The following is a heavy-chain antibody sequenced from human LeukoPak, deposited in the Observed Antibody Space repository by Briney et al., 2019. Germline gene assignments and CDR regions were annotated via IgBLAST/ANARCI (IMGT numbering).Heavy chain of an antibody. V-gene: IGHV1-2*02. J-gene: IGHJ4*02. CDR3: ARVGAYSGTYFPY. CDR1: GYTLTELS. Sequence: ASVKVSCKVSGYTLTELSVHWLRQAPGQGLEWMGGINPNSGDTNYAQKFQGRVTMTRDTSISTAYMELSSLRSDDTAVYYCARVGAYSGTYFPYWGQGTLVTVSS. D-gene: IGHD1-26*01. CDR2: INPNSGDT.